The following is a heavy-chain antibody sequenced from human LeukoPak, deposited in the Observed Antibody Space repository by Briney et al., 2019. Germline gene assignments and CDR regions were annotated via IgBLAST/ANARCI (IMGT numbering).Heavy chain of an antibody. CDR3: AGTLRAYYYGMDV. J-gene: IGHJ6*02. D-gene: IGHD3/OR15-3a*01. V-gene: IGHV1-69*04. CDR1: GGTFSSYA. CDR2: IIPILGIA. Sequence: SVKVSCKASGGTFSSYAISWVRQAPGQGLEWMGRIIPILGIANYAQKFQGRDTITADKSTSTAYMELSSLRSEDTAVYYCAGTLRAYYYGMDVWGQGTTVTVSS.